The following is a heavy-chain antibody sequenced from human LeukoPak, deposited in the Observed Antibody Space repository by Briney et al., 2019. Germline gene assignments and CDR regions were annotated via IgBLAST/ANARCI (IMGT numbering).Heavy chain of an antibody. CDR2: INPSGGST. D-gene: IGHD6-19*01. CDR1: GYTLTRYY. CDR3: ARETPTLQWLIDN. V-gene: IGHV1-46*03. J-gene: IGHJ4*02. Sequence: AAVKVSCKASGYTLTRYYMHLVPQAPREGLEWMGIINPSGGSTSYAQKFQGRVIMTRDTTTSTVYMELSSLRSEDTAVYYCARETPTLQWLIDNWGQGTLVTVSS.